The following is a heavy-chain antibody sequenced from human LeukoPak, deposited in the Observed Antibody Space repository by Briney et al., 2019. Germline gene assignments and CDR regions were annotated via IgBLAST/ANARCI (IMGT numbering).Heavy chain of an antibody. CDR1: GYSISSGYY. CDR3: ARGSKTYYDMLTGCRAYYYYMDV. D-gene: IGHD3-9*01. CDR2: TYHSGST. Sequence: SATLSLTCTVAGYSISSGYYWGCIRQPPGQGRERIGITYHSGSTYYNPSLKGRVTISVDTSNNHFSLQLSTVPAADTAVYHCARGSKTYYDMLTGCRAYYYYMDVWDKGTTVTVSS. V-gene: IGHV4-38-2*02. J-gene: IGHJ6*03.